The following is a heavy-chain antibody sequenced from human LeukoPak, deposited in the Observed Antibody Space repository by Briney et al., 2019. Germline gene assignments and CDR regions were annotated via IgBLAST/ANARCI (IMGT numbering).Heavy chain of an antibody. D-gene: IGHD6-13*01. CDR3: ARDRGISAGSDFDY. J-gene: IGHJ4*02. V-gene: IGHV3-48*03. CDR2: ISGSGSPM. Sequence: GGSLRLSCAASGFIFNNYEMNWVRQAPGKGLEWVSSISGSGSPMYYADSVKGRFIISRDNAKDSVSLQMNSPRAEDTAVYFCARDRGISAGSDFDYWGQGTLVTVSS. CDR1: GFIFNNYE.